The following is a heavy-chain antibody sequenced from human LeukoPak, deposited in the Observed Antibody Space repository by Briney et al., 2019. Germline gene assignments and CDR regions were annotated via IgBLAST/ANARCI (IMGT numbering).Heavy chain of an antibody. J-gene: IGHJ4*02. CDR1: GFTFSSYA. CDR3: ARDQGEQQLVLYYFDY. D-gene: IGHD6-13*01. Sequence: GGSLRLSCAASGFTFSSYAMSWVRQAPGKGLEWVSAISGSGGSTYYADSVKGRFTISRDNSKNTLYLQMNSLRAEDTAVYYCARDQGEQQLVLYYFDYWGQGTLVTISS. CDR2: ISGSGGST. V-gene: IGHV3-23*01.